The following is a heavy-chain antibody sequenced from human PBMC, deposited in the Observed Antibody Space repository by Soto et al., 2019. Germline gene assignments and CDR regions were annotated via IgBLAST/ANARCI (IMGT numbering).Heavy chain of an antibody. CDR1: GFTLGDYT. CDR3: TRDAALRFMEWSNNYYYGRGV. J-gene: IGHJ6*02. D-gene: IGHD3-3*01. Sequence: PAGSLRLSCTASGFTLGDYTMTWVRQAPGKGLEWVGFMSSRAYGGTTEYTASVKGRFPLSRDDSESIAYRQMNSLKTEDTAVYYWTRDAALRFMEWSNNYYYGRGVWGQGTTVTGSS. V-gene: IGHV3-49*04. CDR2: MSSRAYGGTT.